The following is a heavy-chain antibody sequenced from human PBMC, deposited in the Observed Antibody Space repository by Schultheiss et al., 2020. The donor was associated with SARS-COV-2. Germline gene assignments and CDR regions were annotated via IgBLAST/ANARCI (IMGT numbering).Heavy chain of an antibody. CDR3: AKDSARAYYDSSGSLNY. CDR1: GFTFSSYG. D-gene: IGHD3-22*01. V-gene: IGHV3-33*06. Sequence: GGSLRLSCAASGFTFSSYGMHWVRQAPGKGLEWVAVIWYDGSNKYYADSVKGRFTISRDNSKNTPYLQMNSLRAEDTAVYYCAKDSARAYYDSSGSLNYWGQGTLVTVSS. J-gene: IGHJ4*02. CDR2: IWYDGSNK.